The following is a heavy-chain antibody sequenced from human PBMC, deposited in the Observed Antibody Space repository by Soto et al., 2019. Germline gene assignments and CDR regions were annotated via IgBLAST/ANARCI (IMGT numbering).Heavy chain of an antibody. J-gene: IGHJ6*02. Sequence: GASVKVSCKASGYNFTSHYMHWVRQAPGQGLESMGIIYPRGGTTIYAQKFQGRVTMTRDTSTHTFYMELSSLRSEDTAVYYCARDRGSSWYHYYGMDVWGQGTTVTVSS. D-gene: IGHD6-13*01. CDR2: IYPRGGTT. CDR1: GYNFTSHY. CDR3: ARDRGSSWYHYYGMDV. V-gene: IGHV1-46*01.